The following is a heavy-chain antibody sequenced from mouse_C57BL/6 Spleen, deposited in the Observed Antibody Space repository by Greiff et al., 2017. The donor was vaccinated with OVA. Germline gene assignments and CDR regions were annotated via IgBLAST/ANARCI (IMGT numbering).Heavy chain of an antibody. CDR1: GFNIKDDY. CDR2: IDPENGDT. J-gene: IGHJ2*01. D-gene: IGHD2-1*01. Sequence: EVQLQQSGAELVRPGASVKLSCTASGFNIKDDYMHWVKQRPEQGLEWIGWIDPENGDTEYASKFQGKATITADTSSNTAYLQLSSLTSEDTAVYYCTRGNSKVYWGQGTTLTVSS. V-gene: IGHV14-4*01. CDR3: TRGNSKVY.